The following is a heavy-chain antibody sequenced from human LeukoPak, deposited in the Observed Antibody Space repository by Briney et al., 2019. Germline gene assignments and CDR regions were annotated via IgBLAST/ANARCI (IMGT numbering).Heavy chain of an antibody. V-gene: IGHV3-64*01. J-gene: IGHJ4*02. D-gene: IGHD5-12*01. CDR3: AIRAGSIGYDM. CDR2: ITTNGVGT. CDR1: GFTFSDSL. Sequence: GGSLRLSCAASGFTFSDSLMHWVRQAPGKGLEYVSSITTNGVGTGYAHSMKGRFTIYRDNSKNTLYLQMGSLPAECLSVYYCAIRAGSIGYDMGGRETRVTVSS.